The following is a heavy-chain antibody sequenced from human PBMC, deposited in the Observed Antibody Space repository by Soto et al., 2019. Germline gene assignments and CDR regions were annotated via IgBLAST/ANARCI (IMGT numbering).Heavy chain of an antibody. CDR3: ASAAQRTLGVELLDY. Sequence: EVQLVESGGGLVQPGGSLRLSCAASGFTVSSNYMSWVRQAPGKGLEWVSVIYSGGSTYYADSVKGRFTISRDNSKNTLYLQMNSLRAEDTAVYYCASAAQRTLGVELLDYWGQGTLVTVSS. D-gene: IGHD3-3*01. V-gene: IGHV3-66*01. CDR1: GFTVSSNY. CDR2: IYSGGST. J-gene: IGHJ4*02.